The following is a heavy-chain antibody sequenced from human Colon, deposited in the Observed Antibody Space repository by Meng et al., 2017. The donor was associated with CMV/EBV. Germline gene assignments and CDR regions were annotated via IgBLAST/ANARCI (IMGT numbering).Heavy chain of an antibody. J-gene: IGHJ4*02. CDR1: GGSFSGYY. CDR3: ARARIAARFPDY. D-gene: IGHD6-6*01. V-gene: IGHV4-34*01. Sequence: SETLSLACAVYGGSFSGYYWSWIRQPPGKGLEWIGEINHSGSTNYNPSLKGRVTISVDTSKNQFSLKLSSVTAADTAVYYCARARIAARFPDYWGQGTLVTVSS. CDR2: INHSGST.